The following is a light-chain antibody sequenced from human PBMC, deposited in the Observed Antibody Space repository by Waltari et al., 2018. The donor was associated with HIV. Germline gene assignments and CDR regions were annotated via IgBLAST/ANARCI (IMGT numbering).Light chain of an antibody. CDR3: QVWDTTTDQWV. Sequence: SYVLTQPPSVSVDPGETARITCWGTNIGSTSVQWYQQKPGQAPVLVIYDDNDRPSGIPERFSGSSSGNTATLTISRVEAGDEADYYCQVWDTTTDQWVFGGGTELAVL. J-gene: IGLJ3*02. CDR1: NIGSTS. CDR2: DDN. V-gene: IGLV3-21*04.